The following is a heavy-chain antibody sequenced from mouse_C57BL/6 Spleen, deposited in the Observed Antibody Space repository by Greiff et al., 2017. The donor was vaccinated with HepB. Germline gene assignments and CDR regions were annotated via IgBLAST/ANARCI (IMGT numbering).Heavy chain of an antibody. CDR2: ISSGSSTI. D-gene: IGHD1-1*01. J-gene: IGHJ1*03. Sequence: EVMLVESGGGLVKPGGSLKLSCAASGFTFSDYGMHWVRQAPEKGLEWVAYISSGSSTIYYADTVKGRFTISRDNAKNTLFLQMTSLRSEDTAMYYCARSSYYYYGSSTWYFDVWGTGTTVTVSS. V-gene: IGHV5-17*01. CDR1: GFTFSDYG. CDR3: ARSSYYYYGSSTWYFDV.